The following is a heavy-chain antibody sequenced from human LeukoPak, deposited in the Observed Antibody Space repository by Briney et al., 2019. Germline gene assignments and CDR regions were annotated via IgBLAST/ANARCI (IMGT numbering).Heavy chain of an antibody. J-gene: IGHJ6*03. D-gene: IGHD5-18*01. CDR2: IIPIFGTA. CDR1: GGTFSSYA. Sequence: EASVKVSCKASGGTFSSYAISWVRQAPGQGLEWMGGIIPIFGTANYAQKFQGRVTITADESTSTAYMELSSLRSEDTAVYYCARGQWGYSYASVYYYYYMDVWGKGTTVTVSS. V-gene: IGHV1-69*01. CDR3: ARGQWGYSYASVYYYYYMDV.